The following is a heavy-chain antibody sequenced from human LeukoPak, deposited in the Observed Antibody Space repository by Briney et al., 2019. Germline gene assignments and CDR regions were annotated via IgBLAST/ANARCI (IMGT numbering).Heavy chain of an antibody. D-gene: IGHD6-13*01. CDR3: AKDGGSGSSSWFY. V-gene: IGHV3-53*01. CDR2: IYSDGST. J-gene: IGHJ4*02. CDR1: GFIVNTYY. Sequence: GGSLRLSCAVSGFIVNTYYMSWVRQAPGKGLEWVSIIYSDGSTYYAGSVKGRFTISRDNSKNTLYLQMNSLRAEDTAVYYCAKDGGSGSSSWFYWGQGSLVTVSS.